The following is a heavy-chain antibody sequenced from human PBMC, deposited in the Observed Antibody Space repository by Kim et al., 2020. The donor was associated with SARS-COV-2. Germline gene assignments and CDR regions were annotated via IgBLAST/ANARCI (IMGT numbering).Heavy chain of an antibody. CDR3: ARGRYFASFDF. V-gene: IGHV4-31*03. CDR2: IFYTGST. J-gene: IGHJ4*02. D-gene: IGHD3-9*01. Sequence: SETLSLTCTVSGDSINSGGYYWSWLRQGSGKGLEWIGYIFYTGSTYYNPSLQGRLTISVDTSKNQFSLQLSSVTAADTAVYYCARGRYFASFDFWGQGTQVTVPS. CDR1: GDSINSGGYY.